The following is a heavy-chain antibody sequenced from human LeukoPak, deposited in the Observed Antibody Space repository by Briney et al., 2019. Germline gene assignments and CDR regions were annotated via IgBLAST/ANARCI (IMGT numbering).Heavy chain of an antibody. V-gene: IGHV3-66*01. CDR2: LYSGGST. D-gene: IGHD2-15*01. CDR3: ASSCSAGNCPFDT. CDR1: GFTVSGNY. J-gene: IGHJ5*02. Sequence: GGSLRLSCAASGFTVSGNYMSWVRQAPGKGLEWVSLLYSGGSTYYADSVKGRFSISRDNSKNTLYLQMNSLRAEDTAVYYCASSCSAGNCPFDTWGQGTLVTVSS.